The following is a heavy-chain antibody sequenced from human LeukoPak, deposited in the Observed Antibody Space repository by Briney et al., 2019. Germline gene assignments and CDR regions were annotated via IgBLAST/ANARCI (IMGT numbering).Heavy chain of an antibody. J-gene: IGHJ6*02. Sequence: SETLSLTCTVSGSSISSSSYYWGWIRQPPGKGLEWIGSIYYSGSTYYNPSLKSRVTISVDTSKNQFSLKLSSVTAADTAVYYCHVRGIQDYYYGMDVWGQGTTVTVSS. CDR3: HVRGIQDYYYGMDV. D-gene: IGHD5-18*01. CDR2: IYYSGST. V-gene: IGHV4-39*07. CDR1: GSSISSSSYY.